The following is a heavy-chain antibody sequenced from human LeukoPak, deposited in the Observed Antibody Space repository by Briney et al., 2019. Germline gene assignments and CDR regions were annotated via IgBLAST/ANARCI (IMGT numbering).Heavy chain of an antibody. CDR2: INWNSGSI. D-gene: IGHD5-18*01. CDR3: ARERIQLWLLGVWDRY. CDR1: GFSFDEYA. Sequence: GGSLRLSCAASGFSFDEYAMHWVRQAPGKGLEWVSGINWNSGSIGYADSVKGRFTISRDNSKNTLYLQMSSLRAEDTAVYYCARERIQLWLLGVWDRYWGQGTLVTVSS. V-gene: IGHV3-9*01. J-gene: IGHJ4*02.